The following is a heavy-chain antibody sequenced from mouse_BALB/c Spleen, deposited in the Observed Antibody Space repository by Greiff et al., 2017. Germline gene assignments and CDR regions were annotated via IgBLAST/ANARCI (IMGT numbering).Heavy chain of an antibody. Sequence: EVKLVESGGGLVQPGGSRKLSCAASGFTFSSFGMHWVRQAPEKGLEWVAYISSGSSTIYYADTVKGRFTISRDNPKNTLFLQMTSLRSEDTAMYYCARNYGSRGYFDYWGQGTTLTVSS. V-gene: IGHV5-17*02. CDR2: ISSGSSTI. D-gene: IGHD1-1*01. CDR3: ARNYGSRGYFDY. CDR1: GFTFSSFG. J-gene: IGHJ2*01.